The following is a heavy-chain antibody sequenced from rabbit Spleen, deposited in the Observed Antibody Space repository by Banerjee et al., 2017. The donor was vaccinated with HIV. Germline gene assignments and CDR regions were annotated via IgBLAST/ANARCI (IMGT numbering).Heavy chain of an antibody. CDR1: GIDFSNSYF. CDR2: INNGDGST. J-gene: IGHJ6*01. D-gene: IGHD1-1*01. Sequence: QQQLEESGGGLVKPGGTLTLTCKASGIDFSNSYFMCWFRQAPGKGLEWIACINNGDGSTYYASWAKGRFTISKTSSTTVDLQMTSLTAADTATYFCVNVGSSGSYYLWGPGTLVTVS. V-gene: IGHV1S45*01. CDR3: VNVGSSGSYYL.